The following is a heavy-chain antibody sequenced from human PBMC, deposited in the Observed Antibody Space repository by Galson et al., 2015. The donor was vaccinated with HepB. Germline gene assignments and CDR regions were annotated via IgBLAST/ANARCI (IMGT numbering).Heavy chain of an antibody. CDR1: GYTFTSYG. D-gene: IGHD3-10*01. J-gene: IGHJ6*02. Sequence: SVKVSCKASGYTFTSYGISWMRQAPGQGLEWMGWISAYNGNTNYAQKLQGRVTMTTDTSTSTAYMELRSLRSDDTAVYYCASEGSITMVRGVLDVWGQGTTVTVSS. V-gene: IGHV1-18*04. CDR3: ASEGSITMVRGVLDV. CDR2: ISAYNGNT.